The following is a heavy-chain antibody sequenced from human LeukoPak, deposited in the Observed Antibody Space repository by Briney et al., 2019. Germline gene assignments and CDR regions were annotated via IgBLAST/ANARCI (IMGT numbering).Heavy chain of an antibody. D-gene: IGHD2-21*01. CDR3: AQQGRGGACYPYYLDF. V-gene: IGHV3-23*01. CDR2: ISGRDGYT. J-gene: IGHJ4*02. Sequence: GGSLRLSCAASGFTFSSYSMIWVRQAPGKGLEWVSAISGRDGYTYYADSVRGRFTVSRDNSKNTLYLEMNSLRAEDTAVYYCAQQGRGGACYPYYLDFWGQGTLVTVSS. CDR1: GFTFSSYS.